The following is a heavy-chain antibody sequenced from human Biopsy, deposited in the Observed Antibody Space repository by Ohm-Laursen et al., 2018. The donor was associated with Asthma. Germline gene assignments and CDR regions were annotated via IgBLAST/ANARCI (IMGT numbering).Heavy chain of an antibody. CDR2: IIPIFGTA. CDR1: GGTFSSYA. D-gene: IGHD6-6*01. V-gene: IGHV1-69*13. J-gene: IGHJ4*02. Sequence: GASVKVSCKASGGTFSSYAIRWVRQAPGQGLEWMGGIIPIFGTANYAQKFQGRVTITADESTSTAYMELSSLRSEDTAVYYCARERIAARQRRYYFDYWGQGTLVTVSS. CDR3: ARERIAARQRRYYFDY.